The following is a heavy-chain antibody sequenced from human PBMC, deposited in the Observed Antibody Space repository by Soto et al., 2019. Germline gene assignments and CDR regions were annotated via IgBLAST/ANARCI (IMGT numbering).Heavy chain of an antibody. CDR1: GYTFTSYG. J-gene: IGHJ4*02. Sequence: ASVKVSCKASGYTFTSYGINWVRQAPGRGLEWMGWINPGNGNTKYSQQFQGRVIIDRDTSASTAYMELSSLRSEDTAVYYCARHVLERKSSSSAPMIDYWGQGTLVTVSS. CDR2: INPGNGNT. CDR3: ARHVLERKSSSSAPMIDY. D-gene: IGHD6-6*01. V-gene: IGHV1-3*01.